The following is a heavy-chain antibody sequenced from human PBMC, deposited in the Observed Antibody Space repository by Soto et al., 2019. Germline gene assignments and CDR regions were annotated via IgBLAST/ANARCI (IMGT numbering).Heavy chain of an antibody. CDR2: IPSKTNTYAT. D-gene: IGHD6-19*01. J-gene: IGHJ4*02. CDR3: TRQHLDVPVASAIDY. CDR1: GFTFSGST. Sequence: EVQLVESWGGLVQPGGSLKLSCAASGFTFSGSTIHWVRQTSGKGLEWVGRIPSKTNTYATAYAASVKVRLTISRDDSKNTAYLQMNRLKTEDTAVYYCTRQHLDVPVASAIDYWGQGTLVTVSS. V-gene: IGHV3-73*02.